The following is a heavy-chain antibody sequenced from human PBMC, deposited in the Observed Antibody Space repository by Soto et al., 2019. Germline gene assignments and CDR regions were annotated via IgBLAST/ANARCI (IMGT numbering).Heavy chain of an antibody. J-gene: IGHJ5*02. CDR3: ARERSAAGTGWFDP. V-gene: IGHV1-8*01. Sequence: QVQLVQSGAEVKKPGASVKVSCKASGYTFTSYDINWVRQATGQGLEWMGWMNPNSGNTGYAQKFQGRVTMTMTTSISTAYMELSSLRSEDTAVYFCARERSAAGTGWFDPWGQGTLVTVSS. D-gene: IGHD6-13*01. CDR1: GYTFTSYD. CDR2: MNPNSGNT.